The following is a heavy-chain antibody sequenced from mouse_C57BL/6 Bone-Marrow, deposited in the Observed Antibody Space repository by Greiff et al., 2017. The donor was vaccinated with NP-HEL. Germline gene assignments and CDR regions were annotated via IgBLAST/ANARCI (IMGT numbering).Heavy chain of an antibody. Sequence: DVKLQESGGGLVQPGGSLKLSCAASGFTFSDYGMAWVRQAPRKGPEWVAFISNLAYSIYYADTVTGRFTISRENAKNTLYLEMSSLRSEDTAMYYCARRNITTVDWYFDVWGTGTTVTVSS. D-gene: IGHD1-1*01. V-gene: IGHV5-15*04. CDR1: GFTFSDYG. CDR2: ISNLAYSI. J-gene: IGHJ1*03. CDR3: ARRNITTVDWYFDV.